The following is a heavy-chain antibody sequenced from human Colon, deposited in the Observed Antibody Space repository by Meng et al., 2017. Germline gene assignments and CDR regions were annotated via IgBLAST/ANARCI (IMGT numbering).Heavy chain of an antibody. CDR3: AGARATVTTLEPFNL. Sequence: VPVQESGPGLVKPSPTLALTCTVSGGSVSSGGYYWSWIRQRPGKGLEYIGYIFYTGSTYYSPSLKSRLTFSLDTSKNQFSLKLDFATAADTAVYYCAGARATVTTLEPFNLWGRGTLVTVSS. J-gene: IGHJ2*01. D-gene: IGHD4-17*01. CDR2: IFYTGST. V-gene: IGHV4-31*03. CDR1: GGSVSSGGYY.